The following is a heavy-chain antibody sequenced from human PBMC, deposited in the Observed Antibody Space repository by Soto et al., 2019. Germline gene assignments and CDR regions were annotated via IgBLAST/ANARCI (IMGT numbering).Heavy chain of an antibody. V-gene: IGHV1-24*01. CDR2: FDPEDGET. CDR1: GYTLTELS. D-gene: IGHD3-22*01. Sequence: GASVKVSCKVSGYTLTELSMHWVRQAPGKGLEWMGGFDPEDGETIYVQKFQGRVTMTEDTSTDTAYMELSSLRSEDTAVYYCATDRRYYYDSSGYPPLDYWGQGTLVTVSS. CDR3: ATDRRYYYDSSGYPPLDY. J-gene: IGHJ4*02.